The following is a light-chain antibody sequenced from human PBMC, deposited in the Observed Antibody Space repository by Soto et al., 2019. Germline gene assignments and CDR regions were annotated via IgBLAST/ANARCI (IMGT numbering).Light chain of an antibody. Sequence: QSVLTQPPSASGTPGQRVTISCSGSSSNIGSNTVNWYQQLPGTAPKLLIYSNNQRPSGVPDRFSGSKSGASASLAISGLQSEDEAEYYCAAWDDSLNGRQFYVFGTGTKVTVL. V-gene: IGLV1-44*01. CDR2: SNN. CDR1: SSNIGSNT. CDR3: AAWDDSLNGRQFYV. J-gene: IGLJ1*01.